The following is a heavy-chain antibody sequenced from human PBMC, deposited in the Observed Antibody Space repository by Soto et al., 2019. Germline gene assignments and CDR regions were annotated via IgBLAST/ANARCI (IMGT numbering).Heavy chain of an antibody. CDR2: INPNSGGT. Sequence: ASVKVSCKASGYTFTGYYMHWVRQAPGQGPEWMGWINPNSGGTNYAQKFQGWVTMTRDTSISTAYMELSRLRSDDTAVYYCARDRVAAAGTGGYYYYYGMDVWGQGTTVTVYS. CDR3: ARDRVAAAGTGGYYYYYGMDV. V-gene: IGHV1-2*04. J-gene: IGHJ6*02. CDR1: GYTFTGYY. D-gene: IGHD6-13*01.